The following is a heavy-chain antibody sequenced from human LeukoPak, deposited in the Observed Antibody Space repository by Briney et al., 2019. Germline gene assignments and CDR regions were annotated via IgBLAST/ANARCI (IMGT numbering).Heavy chain of an antibody. CDR3: AAGGSGSYPYDAFDI. Sequence: SETLSLTCTVSGGSVSSGSYYWSWIRQPPGKGLEWIGYIYYSGSTNYNPSLKSRVTISVDTSKNQFSLKLSSVTAADTAVYYCAAGGSGSYPYDAFDIWGQGTMVAVSS. CDR1: GGSVSSGSYY. V-gene: IGHV4-61*01. J-gene: IGHJ3*02. CDR2: IYYSGST. D-gene: IGHD3-10*01.